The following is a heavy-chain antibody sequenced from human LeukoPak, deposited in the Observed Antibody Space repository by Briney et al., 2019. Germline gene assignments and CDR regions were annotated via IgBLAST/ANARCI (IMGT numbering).Heavy chain of an antibody. Sequence: SGTLSLTRAVSGGSISSSTWWSWVRQPPGKGLEWIGEIYHDGNTNYNPSLKSRVTISVDKSKNQFSLKLTSVTAAGTAVYYCARNPGSDYPEWWGQGTLVTVSS. D-gene: IGHD4-17*01. CDR1: GGSISSSTW. V-gene: IGHV4-4*02. J-gene: IGHJ4*02. CDR2: IYHDGNT. CDR3: ARNPGSDYPEW.